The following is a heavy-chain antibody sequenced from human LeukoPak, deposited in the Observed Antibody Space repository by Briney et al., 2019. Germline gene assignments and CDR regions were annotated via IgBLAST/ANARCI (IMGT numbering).Heavy chain of an antibody. J-gene: IGHJ6*02. D-gene: IGHD3-10*01. CDR3: WKVPYSEYGSGRRHFIDV. CDR2: ISNSGGNT. Sequence: PGRSRRLSCAASGFTFSTYAMRWVRQAPGKVLDWVSTISNSGGNTYYADSVRGRFTISRDNSKNTLYLQMNSLRVEDTAIHYFWKVPYSEYGSGRRHFIDVWGQGTTVGVS. CDR1: GFTFSTYA. V-gene: IGHV3-23*01.